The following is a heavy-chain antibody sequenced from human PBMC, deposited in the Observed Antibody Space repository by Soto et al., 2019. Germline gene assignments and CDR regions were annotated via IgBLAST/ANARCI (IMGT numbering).Heavy chain of an antibody. D-gene: IGHD2-15*01. Sequence: QVHLVQSGAEVKEPGASVKVSCKASGYTIANFGISWGRQAPGQGRELVGWISGYNGHTKYSPKFKGRVTLTTDTSTSKASMELRSLRSYDTAVYYGAREYCRGGSGYGPDYWGQGNLFTVSS. V-gene: IGHV1-18*01. CDR1: GYTIANFG. CDR2: ISGYNGHT. J-gene: IGHJ4*02. CDR3: AREYCRGGSGYGPDY.